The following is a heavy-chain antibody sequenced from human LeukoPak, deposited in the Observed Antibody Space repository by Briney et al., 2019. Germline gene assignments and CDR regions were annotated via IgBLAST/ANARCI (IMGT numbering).Heavy chain of an antibody. CDR2: MNPNSGNT. J-gene: IGHJ4*02. Sequence: GASVKVSCKASGYTFTSYDINWVRQATGQGLEWMGWMNPNSGNTGYALKFQGRVTMTRNIFISTAYMELSSLRSQDTAVYYCARVEHISGYSHVYWGQGTLVTVSS. CDR1: GYTFTSYD. D-gene: IGHD3-22*01. V-gene: IGHV1-8*01. CDR3: ARVEHISGYSHVY.